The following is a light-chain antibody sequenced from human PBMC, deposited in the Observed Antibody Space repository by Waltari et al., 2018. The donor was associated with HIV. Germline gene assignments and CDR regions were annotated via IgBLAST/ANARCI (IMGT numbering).Light chain of an antibody. CDR1: QSVLYSSSSKNY. J-gene: IGKJ3*01. Sequence: DIVMTQPPDSLVVSLGQRATINCKSRQSVLYSSSSKNYLAWYQQKPGQYPKLLIYWASTRESWVPDRFSGGGSGTDFTLTISSLQAEDVAVYYCQQYYSLPFTFGPGTKVDIK. V-gene: IGKV4-1*01. CDR2: WAS. CDR3: QQYYSLPFT.